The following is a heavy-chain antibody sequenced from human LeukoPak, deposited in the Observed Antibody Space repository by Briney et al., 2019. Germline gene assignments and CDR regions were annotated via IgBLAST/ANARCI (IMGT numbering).Heavy chain of an antibody. V-gene: IGHV4-59*01. CDR3: ARVSPATVTAYGMDV. Sequence: SETLSLTCVVSGASISDDYWSWIRQPPGKGLEWIGYIYYSGSTNYNPSLKSRVTISVDTSKNQFSLKLSSVTAADTAVYYCARVSPATVTAYGMDVWGQGTTVTVSS. J-gene: IGHJ6*02. CDR2: IYYSGST. D-gene: IGHD4-17*01. CDR1: GASISDDY.